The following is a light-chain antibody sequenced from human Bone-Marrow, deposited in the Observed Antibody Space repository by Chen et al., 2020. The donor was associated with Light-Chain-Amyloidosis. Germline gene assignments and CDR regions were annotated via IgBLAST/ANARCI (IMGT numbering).Light chain of an antibody. CDR1: NIGSTS. V-gene: IGLV3-21*02. CDR2: DDS. J-gene: IGLJ3*02. CDR3: QVWDRSSDRPV. Sequence: SYVLTQPSSVSVAPGQTATIACGGNNIGSTSVHWYQRTPGQAPLLVFYDDSDRPSGIPVRLSGSNSGNTATLTISRVEAGDEADYYCQVWDRSSDRPVFGGGTKLTVL.